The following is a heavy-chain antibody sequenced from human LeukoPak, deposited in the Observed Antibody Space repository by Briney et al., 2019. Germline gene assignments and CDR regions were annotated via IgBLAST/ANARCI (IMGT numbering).Heavy chain of an antibody. CDR1: GFVFNNYG. J-gene: IGHJ4*02. CDR3: AKGSSGYFFDL. Sequence: GGSLRLSCAASGFVFNNYGLVWVRQAPGKGLEWVSAISNDGGGTTYADFVKGRFSVSRDNSKNTLFLQMNSLRAEDTALYYCAKGSSGYFFDLWGQGTLVTVSS. D-gene: IGHD3-22*01. V-gene: IGHV3-23*01. CDR2: ISNDGGGT.